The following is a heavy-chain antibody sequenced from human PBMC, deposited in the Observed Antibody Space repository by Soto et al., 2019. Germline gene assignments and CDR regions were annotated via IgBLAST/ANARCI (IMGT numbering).Heavy chain of an antibody. CDR3: ARGLANMLSWFDP. J-gene: IGHJ5*02. CDR1: GGSFSGYY. D-gene: IGHD3-10*02. CDR2: INHSGRT. Sequence: SETLSLTCAVYGGSFSGYYWSWIRQPPGKGLEWIGEINHSGRTNYNPSLKSRVTISVDTSKNQFSLKLSSVTAADTAVYYCARGLANMLSWFDPWGQGTLVTVSS. V-gene: IGHV4-34*01.